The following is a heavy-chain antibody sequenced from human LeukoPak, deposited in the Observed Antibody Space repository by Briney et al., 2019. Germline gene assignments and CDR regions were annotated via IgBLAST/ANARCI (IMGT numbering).Heavy chain of an antibody. J-gene: IGHJ5*02. CDR3: ARQYSNNWYDDRGWFDP. CDR2: IYHSGST. Sequence: SETLSLTCAVYGGSFSDYYWAWIRQPPGKGLEWIGSIYHSGSTYYNPSLKSRVTLSVDTSKKQFSLKLSSVTAADTAVYYCARQYSNNWYDDRGWFDPWGQGTLVTVSS. V-gene: IGHV4-38-2*01. D-gene: IGHD6-13*01. CDR1: GGSFSDYY.